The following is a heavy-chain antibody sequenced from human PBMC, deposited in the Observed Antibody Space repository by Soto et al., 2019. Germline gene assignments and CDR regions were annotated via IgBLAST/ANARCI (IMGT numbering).Heavy chain of an antibody. CDR2: ISGSGGST. V-gene: IGHV3-23*01. CDR1: GFTFSSYA. D-gene: IGHD3-22*01. J-gene: IGHJ4*02. CDR3: AKSPYYYDSSGYLDY. Sequence: GGSLRLSCAASGFTFSSYAMSWVRQAPGKGLEWVSAISGSGGSTYYADSVKGRFTISRDNSKNTLYLQMNSLRAEDTAVYYCAKSPYYYDSSGYLDYWGQGTLVTVSS.